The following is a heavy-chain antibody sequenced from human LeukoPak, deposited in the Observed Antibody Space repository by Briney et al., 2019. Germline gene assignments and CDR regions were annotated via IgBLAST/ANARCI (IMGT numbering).Heavy chain of an antibody. CDR3: ASATDIVVVVAAYSNAFDI. CDR1: GGSISTYY. D-gene: IGHD2-15*01. V-gene: IGHV4-59*08. CDR2: VYYSGST. J-gene: IGHJ3*02. Sequence: KPSETLSLTCTVSGGSISTYYWSWIRQPPGKGLEWIGYVYYSGSTNYNPSLKSRVTISVDTSKNQFSLKLSSVTAADTAVYYCASATDIVVVVAAYSNAFDIWGQGTMVTVSS.